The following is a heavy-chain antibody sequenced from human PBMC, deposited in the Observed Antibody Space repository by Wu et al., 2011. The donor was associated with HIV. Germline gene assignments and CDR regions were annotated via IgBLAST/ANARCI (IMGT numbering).Heavy chain of an antibody. Sequence: QVQMEQSGAEVKKPGASVKVSCKASGYTFANHEINWVRQASGQGLEWMGWINPNSGNTASTQNFQGRVAMTRDTSTRTVYMELSSLRSEDTAIYYCAREAAGGWDAFDIWGQGTVVTVSS. CDR1: GYTFANHE. J-gene: IGHJ3*02. D-gene: IGHD3-16*01. CDR2: INPNSGNT. V-gene: IGHV1-8*02. CDR3: AREAAGGWDAFDI.